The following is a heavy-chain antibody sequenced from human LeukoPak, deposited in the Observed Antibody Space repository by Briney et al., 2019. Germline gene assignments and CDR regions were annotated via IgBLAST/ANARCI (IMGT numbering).Heavy chain of an antibody. CDR1: GFTFSSYA. CDR3: ANRTTETPGWFDP. J-gene: IGHJ5*02. CDR2: ISGRGVST. D-gene: IGHD4-11*01. V-gene: IGHV3-23*01. Sequence: PGGSLRLSCAASGFTFSSYAMSWVRQAPGKGLEWVSAISGRGVSTYYADSVKGRFTISRDNSKNTLYLQMNSLRAEDTAFYYCANRTTETPGWFDPWGQGTLVTVSS.